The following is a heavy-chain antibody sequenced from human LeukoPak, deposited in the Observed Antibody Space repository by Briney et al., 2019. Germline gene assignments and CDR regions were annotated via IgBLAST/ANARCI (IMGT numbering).Heavy chain of an antibody. J-gene: IGHJ4*02. D-gene: IGHD3-3*01. CDR2: IYHSGST. CDR3: ARIFGSSNYLDY. CDR1: GYSITSGYY. V-gene: IGHV4-38-2*01. Sequence: PSETLSLTCAVSGYSITSGYYWAWIRQPPGKELEWLGSIYHSGSTFYNRPLKSRVTISLDPSKNQFSLNLGSVTAADTALYYCARIFGSSNYLDYWGQGILVTVYS.